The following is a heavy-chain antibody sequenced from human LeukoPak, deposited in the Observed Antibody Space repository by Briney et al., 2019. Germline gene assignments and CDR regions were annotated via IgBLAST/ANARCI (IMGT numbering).Heavy chain of an antibody. D-gene: IGHD3-3*01. CDR2: TSGSGGST. J-gene: IGHJ4*02. V-gene: IGHV3-23*01. CDR1: GFTFSSYA. Sequence: PGGSLRLSCAASGFTFSSYAMSWVRQAPGKGLEWVSATSGSGGSTYYADSVKGRFTISRDNSKNTLYLQMNSLRAEDTAVYYCAKDRASRITIFGVVAPYFDYWGQGTLVTVSS. CDR3: AKDRASRITIFGVVAPYFDY.